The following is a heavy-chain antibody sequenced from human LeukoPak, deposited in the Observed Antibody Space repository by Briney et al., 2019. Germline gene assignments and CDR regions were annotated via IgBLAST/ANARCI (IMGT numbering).Heavy chain of an antibody. V-gene: IGHV3-30*18. D-gene: IGHD3-10*01. CDR1: GFTFSSYG. J-gene: IGHJ4*02. CDR2: ISYDGSNK. CDR3: AKDRRYYGSGSYMDY. Sequence: GRTPRLSCAASGFTFSSYGMHWVRQAPGKGLEWVAVISYDGSNKYYADSVKGRFTISRDNSKNTLYLQMNSLRAEDTAVYYCAKDRRYYGSGSYMDYWGQGTLVTVSS.